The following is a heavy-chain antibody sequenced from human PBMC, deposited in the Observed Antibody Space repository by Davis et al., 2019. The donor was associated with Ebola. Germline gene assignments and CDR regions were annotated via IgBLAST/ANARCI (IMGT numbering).Heavy chain of an antibody. CDR3: ARYCHYTDCSYFDC. V-gene: IGHV3-33*01. CDR1: AFTFRSYG. CDR2: IWYDGSNK. D-gene: IGHD3-16*01. Sequence: GESLKISCAASAFTFRSYGMHWVRQAPGKGLEWVALIWYDGSNKYYADSVKGRFTISRDNSKNTLYLQMNSLRAEDTATYYCARYCHYTDCSYFDCWGQGTMVAVSS. J-gene: IGHJ4*02.